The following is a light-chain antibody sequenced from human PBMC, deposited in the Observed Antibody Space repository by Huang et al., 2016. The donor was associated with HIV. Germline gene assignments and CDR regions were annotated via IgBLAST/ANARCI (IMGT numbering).Light chain of an antibody. Sequence: EVVMTQSPGTLSVSPGDRATLSCRASQSVRSNLAWYQQKPVQAPRLLIYDASTRATGVPARFSGSGSGTQFTLSISSLQSEDFAVYYCQQYDNWPPFTFGPGTKVDIK. CDR2: DAS. CDR3: QQYDNWPPFT. J-gene: IGKJ3*01. V-gene: IGKV3-15*01. CDR1: QSVRSN.